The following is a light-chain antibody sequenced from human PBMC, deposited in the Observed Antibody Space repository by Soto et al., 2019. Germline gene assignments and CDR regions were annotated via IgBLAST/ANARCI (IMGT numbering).Light chain of an antibody. V-gene: IGKV3-20*01. CDR2: AAS. CDR3: QQYGYPSWT. CDR1: QSVDSKD. Sequence: EIVLTQSPGTLSLSPGERATLSCRASQSVDSKDLAWYQQKPGQAPRILIFAASSRATGIPDRFSGSGSGTDFTLTIIRLEPGDFSVYYCQQYGYPSWTFGQGTKVEIK. J-gene: IGKJ1*01.